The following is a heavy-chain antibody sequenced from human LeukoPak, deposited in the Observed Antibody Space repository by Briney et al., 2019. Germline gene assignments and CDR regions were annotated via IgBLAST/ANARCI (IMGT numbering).Heavy chain of an antibody. J-gene: IGHJ3*02. V-gene: IGHV3-74*01. CDR1: GFTFSTNW. CDR3: ASGGRVGDIFDI. D-gene: IGHD2-15*01. Sequence: GGSLRLSCAASGFTFSTNWMYWFRHAPGKGLVWVSRINSDGRSIGYADSVKARFTISRDNAYNTLYLQMNSLRAEDTALYYCASGGRVGDIFDIWGQGTMVRVSS. CDR2: INSDGRSI.